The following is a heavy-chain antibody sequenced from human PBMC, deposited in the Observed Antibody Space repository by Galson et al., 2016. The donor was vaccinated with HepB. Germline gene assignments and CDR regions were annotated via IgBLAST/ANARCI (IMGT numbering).Heavy chain of an antibody. J-gene: IGHJ6*04. Sequence: SVKVSCKASGDTFTGYYIHWVRQAPGQGLEWMGWISPNSGGTNYAQKFQTRVTMTRNTSISTAYMEMSRLRSDDTAVYHCAREDIGVEPPAQFGMDVWGKGTTVTVSS. CDR1: GDTFTGYY. CDR2: ISPNSGGT. V-gene: IGHV1-2*02. CDR3: AREDIGVEPPAQFGMDV. D-gene: IGHD2-2*01.